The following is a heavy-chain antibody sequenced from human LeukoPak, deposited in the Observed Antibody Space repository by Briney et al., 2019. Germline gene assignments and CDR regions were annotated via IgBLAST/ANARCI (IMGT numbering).Heavy chain of an antibody. V-gene: IGHV4-59*01. CDR2: IYYSGST. CDR1: GGSISSYY. D-gene: IGHD1-1*01. J-gene: IGHJ6*03. CDR3: ARVSRPSTSNYYMDV. Sequence: SETLSLTCTVSGGSISSYYWTWIRQPPGKGLEWIGYIYYSGSTNYNPSLKSRVTISVDMSENKFSLKLSSVTAADTAVYYCARVSRPSTSNYYMDVWGKGTTVTVSS.